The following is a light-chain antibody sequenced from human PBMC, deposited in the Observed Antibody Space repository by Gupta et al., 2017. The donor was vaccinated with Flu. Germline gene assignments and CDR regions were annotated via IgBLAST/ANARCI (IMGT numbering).Light chain of an antibody. CDR3: QQRDKWHLIT. Sequence: DSATLSCRASQRVKWYVSWYQQKPGQPPRLLIYDAANRATGIPARCSGSGSGTDFTLTISSLVPEDFAFYYCQQRDKWHLITFGQGTRLEIK. CDR2: DAA. V-gene: IGKV3-11*01. J-gene: IGKJ5*01. CDR1: QRVKWY.